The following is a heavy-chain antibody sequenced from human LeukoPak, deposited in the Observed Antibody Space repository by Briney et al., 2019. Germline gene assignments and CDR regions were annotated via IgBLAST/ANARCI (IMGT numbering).Heavy chain of an antibody. J-gene: IGHJ4*02. V-gene: IGHV1-18*01. CDR2: ISAYNGNT. D-gene: IGHD3-10*01. CDR1: GYTFTSYG. CDR3: ARDVVTMVRGVMGY. Sequence: SVKVSCKASGYTFTSYGISWVRQAPGQGLEWTGWISAYNGNTNYAQKLQGRVTMTTDTSTSTAYMELRSLRSDDTAVYYCARDVVTMVRGVMGYWGQGTLVTVSS.